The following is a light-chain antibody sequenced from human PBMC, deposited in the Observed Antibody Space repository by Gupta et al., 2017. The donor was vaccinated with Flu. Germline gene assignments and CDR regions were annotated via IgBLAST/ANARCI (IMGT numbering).Light chain of an antibody. CDR1: SSDVGGYNY. CDR2: DVS. CDR3: CSYAGSYTLV. Sequence: SVTISCTGTSSDVGGYNYVSWYQQHPGKAPKLMIYDVSKRPSGVPDRFSGSKSGNTASLTISGLQAEDEADYYCCSYAGSYTLVFGTGTKVTV. V-gene: IGLV2-11*01. J-gene: IGLJ1*01.